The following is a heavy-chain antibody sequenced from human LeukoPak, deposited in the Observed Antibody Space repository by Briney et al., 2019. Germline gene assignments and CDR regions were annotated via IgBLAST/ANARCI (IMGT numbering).Heavy chain of an antibody. CDR2: INSDGSST. CDR1: GFTFSSYW. V-gene: IGHV3-74*01. D-gene: IGHD3/OR15-3a*01. J-gene: IGHJ4*02. Sequence: PGGSLRLSCAASGFTFSSYWMHWVRQAPGKGLVWVSRINSDGSSTSYADSVKGRFTISRDNAKNTLYLQMNSLRAEDTAVYYCARADWDWLPHGPFDYWGQGTLVTVSS. CDR3: ARADWDWLPHGPFDY.